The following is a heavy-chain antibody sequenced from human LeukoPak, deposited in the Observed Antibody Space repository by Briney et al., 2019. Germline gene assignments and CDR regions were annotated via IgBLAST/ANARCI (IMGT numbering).Heavy chain of an antibody. D-gene: IGHD3-9*01. J-gene: IGHJ6*03. CDR1: GGSISSSSYY. V-gene: IGHV4-39*01. CDR2: IYYSGST. CDR3: ARQVQSLHYDILTGPKTVNYYMDV. Sequence: SETLSLTCTVSGGSISSSSYYWGWIRQPPGKGLEWIGSIYYSGSTYYNPSLKSRVTISVDTSKNQFSLKLSSVTAADTAVYYCARQVQSLHYDILTGPKTVNYYMDVWGKGTTVTISS.